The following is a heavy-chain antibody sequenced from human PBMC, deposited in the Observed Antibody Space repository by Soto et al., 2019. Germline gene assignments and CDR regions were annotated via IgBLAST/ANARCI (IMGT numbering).Heavy chain of an antibody. CDR2: IYWDDDK. CDR1: GFSLSTSGVA. CDR3: AHYTNGPIPFDY. D-gene: IGHD2-8*01. J-gene: IGHJ4*02. Sequence: QITLKESGPALVKPTQTLTLTCTFSGFSLSTSGVAVGWTRQPPGKALEWLALIYWDDDKRYSTSLKNRLTISQDTSKNQVVLKMTNVDPVDTATYYCAHYTNGPIPFDYWGQGTLVTVSS. V-gene: IGHV2-5*02.